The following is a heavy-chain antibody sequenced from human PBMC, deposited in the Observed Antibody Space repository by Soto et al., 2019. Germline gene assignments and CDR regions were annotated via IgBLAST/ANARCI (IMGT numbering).Heavy chain of an antibody. CDR1: AGMLSSCC. CDR3: ARDQRPNFSCLYHYFYGKVV. Sequence: AASAGMLSSCCILGCRHAPGKRMEWVAVTADDVSEKFYAEAVRGRFNISRDNSKNTVYLHMSSLRPEDTAMYYCARDQRPNFSCLYHYFYGKVVSGPAPPVT. V-gene: IGHV3-30*03. CDR2: TADDVSEK. D-gene: IGHD2-15*01. J-gene: IGHJ6*02.